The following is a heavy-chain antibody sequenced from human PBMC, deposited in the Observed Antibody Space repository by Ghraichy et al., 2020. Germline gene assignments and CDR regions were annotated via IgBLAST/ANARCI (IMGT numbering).Heavy chain of an antibody. CDR3: ARIPFGYQGMDV. J-gene: IGHJ6*02. CDR2: IFHSVRT. CDR1: GASISSSNY. V-gene: IGHV4-4*02. D-gene: IGHD3-16*01. Sequence: SETLSLTCAVSGASISSSNYWSWVRQPPGSGLEWIGEIFHSVRTHYNPSLNGQFTISVDKSNNQVSLDLSSVTAADTAVYYCARIPFGYQGMDVWGPGTTVTVSS.